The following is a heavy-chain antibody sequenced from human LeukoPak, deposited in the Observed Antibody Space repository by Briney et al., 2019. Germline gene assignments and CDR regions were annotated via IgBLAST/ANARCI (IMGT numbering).Heavy chain of an antibody. CDR3: ARVRGGLVPTAMGLDY. D-gene: IGHD2-2*01. V-gene: IGHV3-7*01. J-gene: IGHJ4*02. CDR1: GFTFSSYW. CDR2: IKQDGSEE. Sequence: GGSLRLSCAASGFTFSSYWMTWVRQAPGKGLEWGANIKQDGSEEYYVDSVKGRFTISRDNAKNSLYLQMNSLRSEDTALYYCARVRGGLVPTAMGLDYWGQGTLVTVSS.